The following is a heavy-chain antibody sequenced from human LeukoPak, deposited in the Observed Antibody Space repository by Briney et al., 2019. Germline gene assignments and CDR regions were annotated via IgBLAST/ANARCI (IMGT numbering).Heavy chain of an antibody. CDR1: GGSFSGYY. Sequence: PSETLSLTCAVYGGSFSGYYWSWIRQLPGKGLEWIGEINHSGSTNYDPSLKSRVTISVDTSKNQFSLKLSSVTAADTAAYYCARDDSSSRDIFDYWGQGTLVTVSS. CDR2: INHSGST. V-gene: IGHV4-34*01. CDR3: ARDDSSSRDIFDY. J-gene: IGHJ4*02. D-gene: IGHD6-13*01.